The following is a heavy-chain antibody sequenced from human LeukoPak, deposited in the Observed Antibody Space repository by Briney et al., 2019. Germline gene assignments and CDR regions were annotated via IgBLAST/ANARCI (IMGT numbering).Heavy chain of an antibody. J-gene: IGHJ3*02. V-gene: IGHV3-20*01. CDR2: VNWNGGSS. CDR1: GFTFDDYG. D-gene: IGHD1-14*01. Sequence: PGVSLRFSCAGSGFTFDDYGMRWVAQGPGKGLKWFFGVNWNGGSSGYADYGRGSFTISTDNAKNSLDLQMNSLRAEDTDLYDCARDSRWGTFDAVDIWGQRIIVTVSS. CDR3: ARDSRWGTFDAVDI.